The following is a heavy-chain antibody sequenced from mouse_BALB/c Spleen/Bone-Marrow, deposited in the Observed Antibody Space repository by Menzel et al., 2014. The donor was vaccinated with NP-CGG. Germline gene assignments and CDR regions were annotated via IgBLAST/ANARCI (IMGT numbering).Heavy chain of an antibody. CDR3: TRGGNWDDFDY. J-gene: IGHJ2*01. Sequence: DVQLVESGGGLVQPGGSRKHSCAASGFTFSSFGMHWVRQAPEKGLEWVAYISSGSSTIFYADTVKGRFTASRDNPKNTLFLQMTSLRSEDTAMYYCTRGGNWDDFDYWGQGTTLTVSS. CDR2: ISSGSSTI. V-gene: IGHV5-17*02. CDR1: GFTFSSFG. D-gene: IGHD4-1*01.